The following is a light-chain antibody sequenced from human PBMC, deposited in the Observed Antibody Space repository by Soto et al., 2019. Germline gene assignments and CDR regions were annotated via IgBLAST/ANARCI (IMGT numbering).Light chain of an antibody. CDR2: DAS. V-gene: IGKV3-11*01. CDR3: QQRSDWPAT. Sequence: EIVLTQSPATLSLSPGDRATLSCRASQSVGSYLGWYQQRPGQAPRLLIYDASNRASGIPARFSGNGSGTVFTLTISRLEPEDFAVYYCQQRSDWPATFGGGTKVEIK. J-gene: IGKJ4*01. CDR1: QSVGSY.